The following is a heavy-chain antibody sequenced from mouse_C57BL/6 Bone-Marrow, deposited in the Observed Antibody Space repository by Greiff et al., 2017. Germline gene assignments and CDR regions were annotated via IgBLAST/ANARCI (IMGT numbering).Heavy chain of an antibody. CDR3: ARRYYGRGDY. D-gene: IGHD1-1*01. J-gene: IGHJ2*01. V-gene: IGHV5-6*02. CDR2: ISSGGSYT. Sequence: EVKVVESGGDLVKPGGSLKLSCAASGFTFSSYGMSWVRQTPDKRLEWVATISSGGSYTYYPDSVKGRFTISRDNAKNTLYLQMSSLKSEDTAMYYCARRYYGRGDYWGQGTTLTVSS. CDR1: GFTFSSYG.